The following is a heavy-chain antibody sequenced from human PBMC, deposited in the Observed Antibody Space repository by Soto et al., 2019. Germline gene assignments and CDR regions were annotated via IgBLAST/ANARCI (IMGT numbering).Heavy chain of an antibody. V-gene: IGHV1-46*01. CDR1: GYTFINYY. J-gene: IGHJ5*02. CDR3: ARDLAAGDL. Sequence: QEQLVQSGAEVKEPGASVKVSCKASGYTFINYYIHWVRQAPGQGLEWMAIINSMGGSTKYAQESKGRVTLPSETSTSTVYMELSSLRFEDTAMFYCARDLAAGDLWGQGTLVTVSS. CDR2: INSMGGST. D-gene: IGHD6-13*01.